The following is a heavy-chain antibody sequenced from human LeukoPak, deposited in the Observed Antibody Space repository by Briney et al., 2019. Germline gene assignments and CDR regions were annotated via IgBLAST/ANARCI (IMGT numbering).Heavy chain of an antibody. V-gene: IGHV4-4*02. CDR2: IYHSGST. D-gene: IGHD3-9*01. J-gene: IGHJ4*02. Sequence: SGTLSLTCAVSGGSISSSNWWSWVRQPPGKGLEWIGEIYHSGSTNYNPSLKSRVTISVDKSKNQFSLKLSSVTAADTAVYYCARLRGYDTLTGSSIGLDYWGQGTLVTVSS. CDR1: GGSISSSNW. CDR3: ARLRGYDTLTGSSIGLDY.